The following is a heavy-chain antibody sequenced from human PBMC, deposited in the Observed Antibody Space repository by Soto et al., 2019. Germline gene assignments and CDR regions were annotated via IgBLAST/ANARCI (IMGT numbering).Heavy chain of an antibody. CDR2: ISYDGSNK. V-gene: IGHV3-30*18. CDR1: GFTFSSYG. D-gene: IGHD6-13*01. CDR3: AKDRGLAAAGHYYGMDV. J-gene: IGHJ6*02. Sequence: QVQLVESGGGVVQPGRSLRLSCAASGFTFSSYGMHWVRQAPGKGLVWVAVISYDGSNKYYADSVKGRFTISRDNSKNTLYLQMNSLRAEDTAVYYCAKDRGLAAAGHYYGMDVWGQGTTVTVSS.